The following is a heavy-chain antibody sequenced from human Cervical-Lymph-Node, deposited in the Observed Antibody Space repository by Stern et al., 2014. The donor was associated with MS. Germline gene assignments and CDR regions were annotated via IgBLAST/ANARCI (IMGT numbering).Heavy chain of an antibody. CDR2: IWHDGSNK. V-gene: IGHV3-33*01. Sequence: VQLVESGGGVVQPGRSLRLSCAASGFTFSSYGMHWVRQAPGKGLEWVAVIWHDGSNKYYADAVKGRVTISRDNSKNTLYLQMNSLRAEDTAVYYCARDPGGFYYYGMDVWGQGTTVTVSS. J-gene: IGHJ6*02. CDR3: ARDPGGFYYYGMDV. CDR1: GFTFSSYG. D-gene: IGHD3-16*01.